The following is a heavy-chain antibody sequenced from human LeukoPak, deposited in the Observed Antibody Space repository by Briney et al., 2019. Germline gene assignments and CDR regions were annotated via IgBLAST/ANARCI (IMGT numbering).Heavy chain of an antibody. J-gene: IGHJ6*03. CDR1: GFTFSSYS. D-gene: IGHD6-13*01. Sequence: GGSLRLSCAASGFTFSSYSMNWVRQAPGKGLEWVSYISSSSSTIYYADSVKGRFTIFRDNAKNSLYLQMNSLRAEDTAVYYCAGDASSWYFYYYYMDVWGKGTTVTVSS. CDR3: AGDASSWYFYYYYMDV. V-gene: IGHV3-48*01. CDR2: ISSSSSTI.